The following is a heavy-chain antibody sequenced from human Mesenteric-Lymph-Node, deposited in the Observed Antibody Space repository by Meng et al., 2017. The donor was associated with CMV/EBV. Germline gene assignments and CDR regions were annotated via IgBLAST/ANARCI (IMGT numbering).Heavy chain of an antibody. CDR2: IYDSGSA. J-gene: IGHJ3*02. Sequence: LRLSCTVSGASISSGGYYWSWIRQHPGKGLEWIGHIYDSGSAYYNPSLKSRVTISVDTSNNQFSLKLSSVTAADTAVYYCARGRIMITFGGVIRTFDIWGQGTMVTVSS. CDR1: GASISSGGYY. V-gene: IGHV4-31*03. CDR3: ARGRIMITFGGVIRTFDI. D-gene: IGHD3-16*01.